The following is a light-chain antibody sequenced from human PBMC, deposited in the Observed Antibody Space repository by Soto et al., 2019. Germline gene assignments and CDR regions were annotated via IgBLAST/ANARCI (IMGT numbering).Light chain of an antibody. CDR1: QAISSH. J-gene: IGKJ4*01. CDR3: QQLNSYRLT. V-gene: IGKV1-9*01. Sequence: IQLTQSPSSLSASVGDRVTITCRASQAISSHLAWYQQKPGKAPKLLVYVASTLQSGVPSRFSGSGSGTVFSLSINSLQPEDFATYYCQQLNSYRLTFGGGTKVEIK. CDR2: VAS.